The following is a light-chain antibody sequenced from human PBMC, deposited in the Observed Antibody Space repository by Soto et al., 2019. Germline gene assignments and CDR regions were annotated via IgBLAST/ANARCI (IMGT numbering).Light chain of an antibody. Sequence: EIVLTQSPGTLSLSPGERATLSCRASQSVSSNYLAWYQQKPGQAPRLLIYGASSRATGIPERFSGSGSGTDFTITINRLEPEDFAVYYCQQYGSSYTFGPGTKVDIK. V-gene: IGKV3-20*01. CDR2: GAS. CDR1: QSVSSNY. CDR3: QQYGSSYT. J-gene: IGKJ3*01.